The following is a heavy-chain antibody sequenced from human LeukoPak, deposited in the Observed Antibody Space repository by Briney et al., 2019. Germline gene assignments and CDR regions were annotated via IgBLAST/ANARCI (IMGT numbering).Heavy chain of an antibody. CDR3: AKVVGIVVVPAAISYFDY. Sequence: GGSLRLSCAASGFTFSSYSMNWVRRAPGKGLEWVSAISGSGGSTYYADSVKGRFTISRDNSKNTLYLQMNSLRAEDTAVYYCAKVVGIVVVPAAISYFDYWGQGTLVTVSS. CDR1: GFTFSSYS. J-gene: IGHJ4*02. V-gene: IGHV3-23*01. CDR2: ISGSGGST. D-gene: IGHD2-2*03.